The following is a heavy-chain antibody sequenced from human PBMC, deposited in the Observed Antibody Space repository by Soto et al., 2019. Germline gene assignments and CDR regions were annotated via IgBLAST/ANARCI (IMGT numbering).Heavy chain of an antibody. J-gene: IGHJ6*02. CDR1: GGTFSSYA. Sequence: GASVKVSCKASGGTFSSYAISWVRQAPGQGLEWMGGIIPIFGTANYAQKFQGRVTITADESTSTAYMELSSLRSEDTAVYYCARGAAAGTRYYYGMDVWGQGTTVTVSS. D-gene: IGHD6-13*01. CDR3: ARGAAAGTRYYYGMDV. V-gene: IGHV1-69*13. CDR2: IIPIFGTA.